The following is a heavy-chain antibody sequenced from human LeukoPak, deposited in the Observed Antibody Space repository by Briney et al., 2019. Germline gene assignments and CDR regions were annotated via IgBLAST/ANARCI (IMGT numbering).Heavy chain of an antibody. D-gene: IGHD6-19*01. V-gene: IGHV1-2*02. CDR3: ARVMYSSGPSDAFDI. Sequence: ASVKVSCKASGYTFTGYYMQWVRQAPGQGLEWMGWINPNSGGTNYAQKFQGRVTMTRDTSISTAYMELRSLRSDDTAVYYCARVMYSSGPSDAFDIWRQGTMVTVSS. J-gene: IGHJ3*02. CDR2: INPNSGGT. CDR1: GYTFTGYY.